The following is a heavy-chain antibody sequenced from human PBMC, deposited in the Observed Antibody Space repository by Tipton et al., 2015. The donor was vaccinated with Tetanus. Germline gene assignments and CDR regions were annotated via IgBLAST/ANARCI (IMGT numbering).Heavy chain of an antibody. J-gene: IGHJ5*01. CDR2: ISYSSTSI. V-gene: IGHV3-11*04. D-gene: IGHD2-21*01. Sequence: GSLRLSCAASGFSFSDSYMTWIRQAPGKGLEWVSYISYSSTSIYYADSVKGRFVVSRDNAKNSLYLQMNTLRDDDTAVYYCARRGEARANWFDSWGQGTLVTVSS. CDR1: GFSFSDSY. CDR3: ARRGEARANWFDS.